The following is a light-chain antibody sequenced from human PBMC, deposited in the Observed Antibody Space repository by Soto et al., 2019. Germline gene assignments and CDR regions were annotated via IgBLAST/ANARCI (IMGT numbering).Light chain of an antibody. CDR1: QSIRYH. Sequence: DIQMTQSPSSLSASEGDRVTISCRASQSIRYHLNWYQQKPGKAPKPLIYAASTLQGGVPSRFSGRGSETDFTLTISSLQPEDLATYYCQQTYNTPLTFGGGTKVDIK. CDR2: AAS. V-gene: IGKV1-39*01. J-gene: IGKJ4*01. CDR3: QQTYNTPLT.